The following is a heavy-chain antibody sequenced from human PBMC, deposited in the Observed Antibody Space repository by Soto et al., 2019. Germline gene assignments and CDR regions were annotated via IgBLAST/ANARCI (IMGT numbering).Heavy chain of an antibody. V-gene: IGHV4-59*08. CDR3: ASNGQYYYYYMDV. CDR2: IYYSGST. D-gene: IGHD2-8*01. CDR1: GGSISSYY. Sequence: SETLSLTCTVSGGSISSYYWSWIRQPPGKGLEWIGYIYYSGSTNYNPSLKSRVTISVDTSKNQFSLKLSSVTAADTAVYYCASNGQYYYYYMDVWGKGTTVTVS. J-gene: IGHJ6*03.